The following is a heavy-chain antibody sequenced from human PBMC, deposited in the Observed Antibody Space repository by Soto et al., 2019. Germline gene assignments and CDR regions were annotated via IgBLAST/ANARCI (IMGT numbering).Heavy chain of an antibody. CDR2: ISIRGDYR. D-gene: IGHD4-17*01. J-gene: IGHJ3*01. Sequence: EGQLLQSGGGLVQPGESLRLSCAASGFTFSSSGMSWVRQAPGKGLEWVSSISIRGDYRYYADSVKGRFTTSRDNSKNTLYLQMSSLPAEDTALYYCANHGGFDFWGQGTMVAVSS. CDR3: ANHGGFDF. CDR1: GFTFSSSG. V-gene: IGHV3-23*01.